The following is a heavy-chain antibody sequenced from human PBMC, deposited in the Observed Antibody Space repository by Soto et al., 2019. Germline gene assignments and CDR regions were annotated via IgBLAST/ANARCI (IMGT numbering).Heavy chain of an antibody. D-gene: IGHD3-3*01. CDR1: GFTFSSYG. J-gene: IGHJ6*03. CDR3: ARDGYDFWSGYYLYYYYYYMDV. V-gene: IGHV3-30*03. Sequence: SLRLSCAASGFTFSSYGMHWVRQAPGKGLEWVAVISYDGSNKYYADSVKGRFTISRDNSKNTLYLQMNSLRAEDTAVYYCARDGYDFWSGYYLYYYYYYMDVWGKGTTVTVSS. CDR2: ISYDGSNK.